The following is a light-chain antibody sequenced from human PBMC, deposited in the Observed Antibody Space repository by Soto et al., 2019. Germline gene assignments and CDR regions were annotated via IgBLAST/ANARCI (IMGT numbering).Light chain of an antibody. CDR3: QQYNNWPVWT. CDR1: QSVSSN. Sequence: EVVMTQSPATLSVSPGETATLSCRASQSVSSNLAWYQHKPGQAPRLLIYGTSTRATGIPARFSGSGSGTEFTLTISSLQSEDFAVYYCQQYNNWPVWTFGQVTKVEIK. V-gene: IGKV3-15*01. CDR2: GTS. J-gene: IGKJ1*01.